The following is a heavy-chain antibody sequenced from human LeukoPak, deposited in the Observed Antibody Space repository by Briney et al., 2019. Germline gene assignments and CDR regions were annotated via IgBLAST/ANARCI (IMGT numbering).Heavy chain of an antibody. Sequence: GASVKVSCKVSGYTLTELSMHWVRQAPGKGLEWMGGFDPEDGETIYAQKFQGRVTMTEDTSTDTAYMELSSLSSEDTAVYYCATGYCSSASCYNWFDPWGQGTLVTVSS. CDR1: GYTLTELS. CDR2: FDPEDGET. D-gene: IGHD2-2*01. J-gene: IGHJ5*02. CDR3: ATGYCSSASCYNWFDP. V-gene: IGHV1-24*01.